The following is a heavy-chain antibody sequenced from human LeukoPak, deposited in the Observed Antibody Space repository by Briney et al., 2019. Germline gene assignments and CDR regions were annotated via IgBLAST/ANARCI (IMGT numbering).Heavy chain of an antibody. J-gene: IGHJ2*01. CDR2: ISWNSGSK. V-gene: IGHV3-9*01. CDR3: AKATGDWYFDL. CDR1: GFNFNDYA. Sequence: GGSLRLSCAAYGFNFNDYAMHWVRQAPGKGLEWVSGISWNSGSKGYADSVKGRFTTSRDNDKKSLYLQMNSLRPEDTALYYCAKATGDWYFDLWGRGTLVSVSS. D-gene: IGHD7-27*01.